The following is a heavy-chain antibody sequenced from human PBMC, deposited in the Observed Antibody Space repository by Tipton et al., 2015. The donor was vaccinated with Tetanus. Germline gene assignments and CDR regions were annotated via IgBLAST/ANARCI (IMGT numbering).Heavy chain of an antibody. D-gene: IGHD3-10*01. V-gene: IGHV4-34*01. J-gene: IGHJ4*02. Sequence: GLVKPSETLSLTCAVYGGSFSGYYWSWLRQPPGKGLEWIGEINHSGSTNYNPSLKSRVTISEDTSKNQLSLKLSSVTAADTAVYYCARRQVGRGPFDYWGQGTPVTVSS. CDR1: GGSFSGYY. CDR2: INHSGST. CDR3: ARRQVGRGPFDY.